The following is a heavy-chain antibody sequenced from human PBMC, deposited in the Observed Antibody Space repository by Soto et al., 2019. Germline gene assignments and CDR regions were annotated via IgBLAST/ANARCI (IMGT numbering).Heavy chain of an antibody. CDR3: TCGGWYYFDY. D-gene: IGHD3-16*01. CDR1: GFTFSSYS. CDR2: ISSSSSTI. Sequence: EVQLVESGGGLVQPGGSLRLSCAASGFTFSSYSMNWVRQAPRKGLEWVSYISSSSSTIYYADSVKGRFTISRDNAKNSLYLQMNSLRDEDTAVYYSTCGGWYYFDYWGQGTLVTVSS. V-gene: IGHV3-48*02. J-gene: IGHJ4*02.